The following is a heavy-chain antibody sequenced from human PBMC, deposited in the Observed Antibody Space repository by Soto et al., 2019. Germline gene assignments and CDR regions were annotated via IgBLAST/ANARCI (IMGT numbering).Heavy chain of an antibody. V-gene: IGHV3-23*01. D-gene: IGHD1-26*01. CDR2: ITGSGVTT. Sequence: HPGGSLRLSCAASEFTFSNYAMTWVRQAPGKALEWVSLITGSGVTTYYADSVKGRFTIARDNSKNTLYLQMNSLRAGDTAIYYCAKAVSGSIRYFDYWGQGTLVTVSS. CDR1: EFTFSNYA. J-gene: IGHJ4*02. CDR3: AKAVSGSIRYFDY.